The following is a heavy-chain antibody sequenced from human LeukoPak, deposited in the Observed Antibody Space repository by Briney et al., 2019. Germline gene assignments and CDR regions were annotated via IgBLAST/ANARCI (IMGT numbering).Heavy chain of an antibody. CDR2: VHYIGST. V-gene: IGHV4-39*01. J-gene: IGHJ5*02. D-gene: IGHD2-2*01. Sequence: PSETLSLTCIVSGASISSTDYYWGWIRQPPGKGLGWIGSVHYIGSTYYNPSLESRVTISEDTSNNQFSLKLRSVTAADTAVYYCVHGGYCSSASCYHWFDPWGQGTLVTVSS. CDR3: VHGGYCSSASCYHWFDP. CDR1: GASISSTDYY.